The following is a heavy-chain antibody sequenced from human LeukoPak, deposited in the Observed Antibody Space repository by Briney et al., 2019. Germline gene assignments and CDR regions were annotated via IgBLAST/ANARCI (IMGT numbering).Heavy chain of an antibody. CDR2: IYGGGST. Sequence: GGSLRLSCAASGFTVSSNYMSWVRQAPGKGLEWVSVIYGGGSTHYADSVKGGFTISRDNSKNTLYLQMNSLRAEDTAVYYCARDPTSRGWYYFDYWGQGTLVTVSS. CDR3: ARDPTSRGWYYFDY. J-gene: IGHJ4*02. D-gene: IGHD2-15*01. V-gene: IGHV3-66*01. CDR1: GFTVSSNY.